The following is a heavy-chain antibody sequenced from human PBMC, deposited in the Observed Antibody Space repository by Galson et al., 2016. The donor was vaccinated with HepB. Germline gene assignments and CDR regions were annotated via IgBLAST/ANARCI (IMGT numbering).Heavy chain of an antibody. J-gene: IGHJ4*02. V-gene: IGHV4-39*07. D-gene: IGHD6-19*01. CDR3: ARARYSSDWFLQYYFDY. CDR1: GGSISSSRYY. Sequence: SETLSLTCIVSGGSISSSRYYWGWIRQPPGKGLEWIGSIYYSGSTYFNPSLKSRFTISVDTSKNQFSLRLRSMTAADTAVYYCARARYSSDWFLQYYFDYWGLGTLVTVSS. CDR2: IYYSGST.